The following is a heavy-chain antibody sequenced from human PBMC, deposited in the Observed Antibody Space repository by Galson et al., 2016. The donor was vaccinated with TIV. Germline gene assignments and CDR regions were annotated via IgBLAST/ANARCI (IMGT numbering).Heavy chain of an antibody. V-gene: IGHV3-48*04. D-gene: IGHD5-18*01. CDR3: AGDPYTPMVRYFDI. Sequence: SLRLSCAPSGFTFSRYSMNWVRQAPGKGLEWVSYISETSRTIYYADSVKGRFTISRDNAKNTLYLQMNSLRVEDTAVYYCAGDPYTPMVRYFDIWGQGTMVTVSS. CDR1: GFTFSRYS. J-gene: IGHJ3*02. CDR2: ISETSRTI.